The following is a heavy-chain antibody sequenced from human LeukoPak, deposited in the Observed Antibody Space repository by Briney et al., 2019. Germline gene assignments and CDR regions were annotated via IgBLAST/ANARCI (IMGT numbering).Heavy chain of an antibody. Sequence: SETLSLTCTVSGGSISSYYWSWIGQPPGKGLEWIGYIYYSGSTNYNPSLKSRVTMSVDTWKNQFSLSLSSVTAADTAVYYCASIAAADYFDYWGQGTLVTVAS. CDR3: ASIAAADYFDY. V-gene: IGHV4-59*01. CDR2: IYYSGST. D-gene: IGHD6-13*01. J-gene: IGHJ4*02. CDR1: GGSISSYY.